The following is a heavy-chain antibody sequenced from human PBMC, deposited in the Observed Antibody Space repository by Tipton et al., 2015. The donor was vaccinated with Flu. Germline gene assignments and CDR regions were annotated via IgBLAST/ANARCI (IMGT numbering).Heavy chain of an antibody. CDR2: IYSGGGT. CDR1: GFTVSSNY. J-gene: IGHJ3*02. Sequence: SLRLSCAASGFTVSSNYMSWVRQAPGKGLEWVSVIYSGGGTYYADSVKGRFIISRDNSKNTLYLQMNSLRAEDTAVYYCARERPPKGWLPYDAFDIWGQGTMVTVSS. D-gene: IGHD5-24*01. V-gene: IGHV3-53*01. CDR3: ARERPPKGWLPYDAFDI.